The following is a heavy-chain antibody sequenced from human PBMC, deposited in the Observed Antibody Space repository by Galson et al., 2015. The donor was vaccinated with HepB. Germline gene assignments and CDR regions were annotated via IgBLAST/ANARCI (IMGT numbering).Heavy chain of an antibody. J-gene: IGHJ4*02. V-gene: IGHV3-20*04. Sequence: SLRLSCAASGFTFDDYGMSWVRQAPGKGLEWVSGINWNGGSTGYADSVKGRFTISRDNAKNSLYLQMNSLRAEDTALYYCARSRPFDPYGSGSYYPDYWGQGTLVTVSS. CDR3: ARSRPFDPYGSGSYYPDY. CDR1: GFTFDDYG. D-gene: IGHD3-10*01. CDR2: INWNGGST.